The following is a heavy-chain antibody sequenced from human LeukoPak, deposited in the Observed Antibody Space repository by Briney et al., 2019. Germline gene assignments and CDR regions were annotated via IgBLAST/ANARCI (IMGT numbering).Heavy chain of an antibody. CDR1: GGTFSSYA. CDR3: ARVQRDGDYVYY. J-gene: IGHJ4*02. Sequence: GASVKVSCKASGGTFSSYAISWVRQAPGQGLEWMGGITPIFGTANYAQKFQGRVTITTDESTSTAYMELSSLRSEDTAVYYCARVQRDGDYVYYWGQGNLVTVSS. D-gene: IGHD4-17*01. CDR2: ITPIFGTA. V-gene: IGHV1-69*05.